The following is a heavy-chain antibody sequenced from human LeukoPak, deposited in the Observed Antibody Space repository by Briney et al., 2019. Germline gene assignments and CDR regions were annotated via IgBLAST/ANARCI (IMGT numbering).Heavy chain of an antibody. V-gene: IGHV4-30-4*01. Sequence: PSQTLSLTCTVSGGSISSGDYYWSWIRQPPGKGLEWIGYIYYSGSTYYNPSLKSRVTISVDTSKNQFSLKLSSVTAADTAVYYCARYCSGGSYYYGMDVWGQGTTVTVFS. CDR2: IYYSGST. D-gene: IGHD2-15*01. CDR3: ARYCSGGSYYYGMDV. CDR1: GGSISSGDYY. J-gene: IGHJ6*02.